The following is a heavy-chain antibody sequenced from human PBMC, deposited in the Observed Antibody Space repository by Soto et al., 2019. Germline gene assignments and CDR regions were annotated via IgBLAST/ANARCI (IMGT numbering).Heavy chain of an antibody. V-gene: IGHV3-21*06. CDR1: GFTFGSFT. D-gene: IGHD3-16*01. Sequence: EVHLVEAGGGLVKPGESLTLSCAASGFTFGSFTLNWVRQAPGKGLEWVSCISSSSAYIYYAESVKGRFTISRDNARSTLYLQMNSRRLDDTAVYFCGREGLTFGGDWGQGTLVAVSS. CDR3: GREGLTFGGD. J-gene: IGHJ4*02. CDR2: ISSSSAYI.